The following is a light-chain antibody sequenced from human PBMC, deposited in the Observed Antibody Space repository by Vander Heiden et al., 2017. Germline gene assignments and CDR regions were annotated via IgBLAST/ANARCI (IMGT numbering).Light chain of an antibody. J-gene: IGKJ3*01. CDR3: QQYDNRPPFT. CDR2: DAS. Sequence: DIQMTQAPSSLSASVGDRVTITCQASQDISNDLAWYQQKPGKAPKFLIYDASTLETGVPSRFSGSGSGTDFTFTISSLQPEDIATYYCQQYDNRPPFTFGPGTKVDIK. CDR1: QDISND. V-gene: IGKV1-33*01.